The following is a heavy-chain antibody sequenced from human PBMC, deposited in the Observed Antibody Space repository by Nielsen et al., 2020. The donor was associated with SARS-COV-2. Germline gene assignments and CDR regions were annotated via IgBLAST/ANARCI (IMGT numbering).Heavy chain of an antibody. V-gene: IGHV5-51*01. D-gene: IGHD1-7*01. CDR3: ARQGWNYNYYYYGMDV. CDR2: IYPGDSDT. J-gene: IGHJ6*02. Sequence: VRQMPGTGLEWMGIIYPGDSDTRYSPSFQGQVTISADKSISTAYLHWSSLKASDSAMYYCARQGWNYNYYYYGMDVWGQGTTVTVSS.